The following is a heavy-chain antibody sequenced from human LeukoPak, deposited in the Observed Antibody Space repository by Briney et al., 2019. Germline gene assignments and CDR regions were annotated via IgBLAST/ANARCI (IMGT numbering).Heavy chain of an antibody. CDR3: ARGRSEGIAAAGFDY. V-gene: IGHV4-34*01. CDR1: GGSFSGYY. J-gene: IGHJ4*02. D-gene: IGHD6-13*01. Sequence: SETLSLTCAVYGGSFSGYYWSWIRQPPGKGLEWIGEINHGGSTNYNPSLKSRVTISVDTSKNQFSLKLSSVTAADTAVYYCARGRSEGIAAAGFDYWGQGTLVTVSS. CDR2: INHGGST.